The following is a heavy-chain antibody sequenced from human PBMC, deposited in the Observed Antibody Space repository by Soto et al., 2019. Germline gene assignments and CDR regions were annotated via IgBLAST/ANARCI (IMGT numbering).Heavy chain of an antibody. CDR1: GFTFSIYA. CDR3: AITPKCGDDFRAVTLRFFDL. CDR2: ISGSGGSI. Sequence: EVQLLESGGGLVQPGGSLRLSCAASGFTFSIYAMGWVPQAPGKGRERVSAISGSGGSIYFENSVKGRFTISRDNSKDTMYLQMNSLRAEDTAVYYCAITPKCGDDFRAVTLRFFDLWCRGTLVTVSS. D-gene: IGHD2-21*02. J-gene: IGHJ2*01. V-gene: IGHV3-23*01.